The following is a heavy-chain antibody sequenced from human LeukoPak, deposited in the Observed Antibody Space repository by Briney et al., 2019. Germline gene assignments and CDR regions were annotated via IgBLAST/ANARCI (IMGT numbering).Heavy chain of an antibody. CDR1: GFTFSSYG. V-gene: IGHV3-30*02. CDR3: ARDFSSSSWLGGWFDP. J-gene: IGHJ5*02. D-gene: IGHD6-13*01. CDR2: IRYDGSNK. Sequence: PGGSLRLSCAASGFTFSSYGMHWVRQAPGKGLEWVAFIRYDGSNKYNADSMKGRFTISRDNSKSTLYLQMNSLRAEDTAVYYCARDFSSSSWLGGWFDPWGQGTLVTVSS.